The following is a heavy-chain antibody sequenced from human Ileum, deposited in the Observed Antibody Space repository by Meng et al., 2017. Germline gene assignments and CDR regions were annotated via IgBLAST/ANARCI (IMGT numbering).Heavy chain of an antibody. V-gene: IGHV1-18*01. CDR1: GYTLSSDG. CDR3: ATRGNPYLNC. Sequence: QVQLVQSGAEVKKPGASVKVSCDASGYTLSSDGFAWVRQAPEQGLEWMGWINVYNGITNYAQKFQGRVTMTTDTSTRTGYMELTSLTSDDTAIYYCATRGNPYLNCWGQGTLVTVSS. CDR2: INVYNGIT. J-gene: IGHJ4*02.